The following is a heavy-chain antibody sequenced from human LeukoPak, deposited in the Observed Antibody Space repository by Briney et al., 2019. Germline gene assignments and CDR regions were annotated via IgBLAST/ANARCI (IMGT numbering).Heavy chain of an antibody. CDR1: GFTFSSYG. Sequence: GGSPRLSCAASGFTFSSYGMHWVRQAPGKGLVWVSLIITDGSSAYYADSVMGRFTISRDNAKNTLFLQMNSLRAEDTAVYFCARGSHYALDVWGQGTTVTVS. J-gene: IGHJ6*02. CDR3: ARGSHYALDV. CDR2: IITDGSSA. V-gene: IGHV3-74*01.